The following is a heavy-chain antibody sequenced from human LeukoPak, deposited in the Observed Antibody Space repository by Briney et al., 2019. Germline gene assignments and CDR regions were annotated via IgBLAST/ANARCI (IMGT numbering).Heavy chain of an antibody. D-gene: IGHD6-19*01. Sequence: GESLKISCKGSGYSFTSYWIGWVRQMPGKGLEWMGIIYPGDSDTRYSPSFQGQVTISADKSISTAYLQWSSLKASGTAMYYCARWAVEAVAGPLYYYYGMDVWGQGTTVTVSS. CDR3: ARWAVEAVAGPLYYYYGMDV. CDR1: GYSFTSYW. J-gene: IGHJ6*02. CDR2: IYPGDSDT. V-gene: IGHV5-51*01.